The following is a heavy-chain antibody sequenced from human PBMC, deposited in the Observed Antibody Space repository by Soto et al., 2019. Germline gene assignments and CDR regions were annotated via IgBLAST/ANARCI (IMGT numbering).Heavy chain of an antibody. CDR3: AKDRAWRMYYFDY. CDR1: GFTFSSYG. J-gene: IGHJ4*02. V-gene: IGHV3-30*18. D-gene: IGHD3-10*01. Sequence: GGSLRLSCAASGFTFSSYGMHWVRQAPGKGLEWVAVISYDGSNKYYADSVKGRFTISRDNSKNTLYLQMNSLRAEDTAVYYCAKDRAWRMYYFDYWGQGTLVTVSS. CDR2: ISYDGSNK.